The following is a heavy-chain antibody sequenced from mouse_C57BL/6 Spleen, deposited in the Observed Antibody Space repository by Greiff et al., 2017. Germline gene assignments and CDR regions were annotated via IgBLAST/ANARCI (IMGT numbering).Heavy chain of an antibody. Sequence: QVQLKQSGAELVKPGASVKISCKASGYAFSSYWMNWVKQRPGKGLEWIGQIYPGDGDTNYNGKFKGKATLTADKSSSTAYMQLSSLTSEDSAVYFCARDHYYGSSYGYFDVWGTGTTVTVSS. J-gene: IGHJ1*03. D-gene: IGHD1-1*01. CDR1: GYAFSSYW. V-gene: IGHV1-80*01. CDR3: ARDHYYGSSYGYFDV. CDR2: IYPGDGDT.